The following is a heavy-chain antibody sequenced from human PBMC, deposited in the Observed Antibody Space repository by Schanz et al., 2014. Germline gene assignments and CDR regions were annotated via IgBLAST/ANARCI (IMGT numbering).Heavy chain of an antibody. Sequence: EADLVESGGGLIQRGESLRLSCSASGFSFSSYSMNWVRQAPGKGLEWVSSISHSGGSTYYADSVKGRFTISRDNSENTLYLQMNSLSADDTAVFYCAKGMGYCSGGTCYDYYYYGLDVWGQGTTVTVSS. J-gene: IGHJ6*02. D-gene: IGHD2-15*01. V-gene: IGHV3-23*04. CDR2: ISHSGGST. CDR1: GFSFSSYS. CDR3: AKGMGYCSGGTCYDYYYYGLDV.